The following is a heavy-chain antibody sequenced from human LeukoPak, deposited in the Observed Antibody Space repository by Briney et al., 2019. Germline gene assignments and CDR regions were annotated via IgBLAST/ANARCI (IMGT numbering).Heavy chain of an antibody. D-gene: IGHD3-10*01. V-gene: IGHV3-7*03. J-gene: IGHJ3*02. CDR1: GFTFSSYW. Sequence: AGGSLRLSCAASGFTFSSYWMSWVRQAPGKGLEWVANIKQDGSEKYYGDSVKGRFTISRDNAKNSLYLQMNSLRAEDTAVYYCARDTTYYGSGSYYSDAFDIWGQGTMVTVSS. CDR3: ARDTTYYGSGSYYSDAFDI. CDR2: IKQDGSEK.